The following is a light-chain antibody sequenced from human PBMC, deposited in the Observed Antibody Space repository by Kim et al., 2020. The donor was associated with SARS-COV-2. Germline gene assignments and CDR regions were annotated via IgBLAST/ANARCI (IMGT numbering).Light chain of an antibody. CDR3: SSYTRSATLV. V-gene: IGLV2-14*04. J-gene: IGLJ1*01. CDR1: GSDVGGCNY. CDR2: DVS. Sequence: GRAIAIPCTGTGSDVGGCNYVSWYQQHPGKAPTRLMCDVSDRPSGVSNRFSGAKSGNTASLTISGLQAEDEDDYYCSSYTRSATLVFGTGTKVTVL.